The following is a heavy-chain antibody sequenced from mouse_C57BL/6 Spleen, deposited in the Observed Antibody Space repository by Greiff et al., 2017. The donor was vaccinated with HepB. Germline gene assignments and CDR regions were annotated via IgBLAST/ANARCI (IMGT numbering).Heavy chain of an antibody. Sequence: QVQLQQPGAELVKPGASVKLSCKASGYTFTSYWMQWVKQRPGQGLEWIGEIDPSDSYTNYTQKFKGKATLTVDTSSSTAYMQLSSLTSEDSAVYYCARGSNGFAYWGQGTLVTVSA. CDR1: GYTFTSYW. J-gene: IGHJ3*01. CDR2: IDPSDSYT. CDR3: ARGSNGFAY. D-gene: IGHD2-5*01. V-gene: IGHV1-50*01.